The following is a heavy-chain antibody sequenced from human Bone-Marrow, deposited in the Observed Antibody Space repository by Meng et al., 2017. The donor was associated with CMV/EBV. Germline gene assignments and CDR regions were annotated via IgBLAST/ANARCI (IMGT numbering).Heavy chain of an antibody. CDR2: IIPIFGTA. CDR1: GGTFSSYA. Sequence: SVKVSCKASGGTFSSYAISWVRQAPGQGLEWMGGIIPIFGTANYAQKFQGRVTITTDESTSTAYMELRSLRSDDTAVYYCARDRGTAAAGTWYYWGQGTLVTVSS. D-gene: IGHD6-13*01. V-gene: IGHV1-69*05. J-gene: IGHJ4*02. CDR3: ARDRGTAAAGTWYY.